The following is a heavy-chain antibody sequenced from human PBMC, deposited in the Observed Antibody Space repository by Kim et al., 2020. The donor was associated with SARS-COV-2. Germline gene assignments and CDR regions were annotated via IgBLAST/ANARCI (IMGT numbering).Heavy chain of an antibody. CDR1: GFTFSSYS. D-gene: IGHD4-17*01. J-gene: IGHJ4*02. V-gene: IGHV3-21*01. CDR3: ARTIYGDYVPFDY. CDR2: ISSSSSYI. Sequence: GGSLRLSCAASGFTFSSYSMNWVRQAPGKGLEWVSSISSSSSYIYYADSVKGRFTISRDNAKNSLYLQMNSLRAEDTAVYYCARTIYGDYVPFDYWGQGTLVTVSS.